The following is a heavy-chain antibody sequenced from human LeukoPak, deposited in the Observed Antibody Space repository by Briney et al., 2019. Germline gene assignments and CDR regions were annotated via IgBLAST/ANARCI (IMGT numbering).Heavy chain of an antibody. J-gene: IGHJ5*02. CDR1: GGSISSSSYY. V-gene: IGHV4-39*01. Sequence: SETLSLTCTVSGGSISSSSYYWGWIRQPPGKGLEWIGIVYYSGSTYYNPSLKSRVTISADTSKNQFSLKLNSVTAADTAVYYCARVGASLNWFDPWGQGTLVTISS. CDR3: ARVGASLNWFDP. CDR2: VYYSGST. D-gene: IGHD1-26*01.